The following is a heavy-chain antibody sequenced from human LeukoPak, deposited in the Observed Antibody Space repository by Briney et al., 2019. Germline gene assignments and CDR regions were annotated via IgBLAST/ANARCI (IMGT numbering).Heavy chain of an antibody. D-gene: IGHD3-22*01. CDR3: ARESLTMTRSGEPSSIDY. Sequence: GASVKVSCKASGYIFTSYGVSWVRQAPGQGLEWMGIINPSGGSTSYAQKFQGRVTMTRDTSTSTVYMELSSLRSEDTAVYYCARESLTMTRSGEPSSIDYWGQGTLVTVSS. CDR2: INPSGGST. V-gene: IGHV1-46*01. J-gene: IGHJ4*02. CDR1: GYIFTSYG.